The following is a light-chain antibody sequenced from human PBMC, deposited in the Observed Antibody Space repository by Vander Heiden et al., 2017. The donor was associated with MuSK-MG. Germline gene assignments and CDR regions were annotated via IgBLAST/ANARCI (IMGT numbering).Light chain of an antibody. V-gene: IGKV1-9*01. Sequence: DIQCTQSPSFPSAAVGDRVAITCRASQGIDRFLAWYQQTPGKAPKFLIDAASTLQSGVPSRFSGSGSGTEFTLTISSLQPEDFGSYYCQPRNCSPFTFGHGTKVDIK. CDR3: QPRNCSPFT. J-gene: IGKJ3*01. CDR1: QGIDRF. CDR2: AAS.